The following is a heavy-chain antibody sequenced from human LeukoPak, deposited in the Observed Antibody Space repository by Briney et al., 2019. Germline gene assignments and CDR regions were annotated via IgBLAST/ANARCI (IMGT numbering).Heavy chain of an antibody. V-gene: IGHV3-11*01. Sequence: GSLRLSCAASGFTFSDYYMSCFRQAPGKKLQWVSYISSSGSTIYYAYSVKGRFTISRDNAKNSLYLQMNSLRAEDTAVYYCARETYYYDSSGYYVRAFDIWGQGTMVTVSS. CDR2: ISSSGSTI. J-gene: IGHJ3*02. D-gene: IGHD3-22*01. CDR1: GFTFSDYY. CDR3: ARETYYYDSSGYYVRAFDI.